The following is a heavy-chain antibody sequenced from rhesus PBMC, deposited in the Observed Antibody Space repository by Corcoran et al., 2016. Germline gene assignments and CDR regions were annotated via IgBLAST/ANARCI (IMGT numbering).Heavy chain of an antibody. V-gene: IGHV4-165*01. CDR2: ISGSSGSP. CDR1: GGSFSGYY. J-gene: IGHJ5-1*01. D-gene: IGHD6-13*01. Sequence: QVQLQESGPGLVKPSETLSLTCAVSGGSFSGYYWGWIRQPPGKGLEWIGYISGSSGSPHYHPSLKSRVTSSTATSKNQFSLKLSSVTAADTAVYYCARVRIAANRFDVWGPGVLVTVSS. CDR3: ARVRIAANRFDV.